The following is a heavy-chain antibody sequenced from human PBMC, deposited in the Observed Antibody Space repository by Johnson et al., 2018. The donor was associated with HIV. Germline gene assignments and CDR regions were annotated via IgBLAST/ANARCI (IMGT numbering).Heavy chain of an antibody. V-gene: IGHV3-9*01. CDR1: GFSFDDYG. Sequence: VQLVESGGGVVQPGGSLRLSCAASGFSFDDYGMHWVRQVPGKGLEWVSGISWNSGTIGYGDSVKGRFTISRDNSKNTLYLQMNSLRAEDTAVYYCARDGWQLADAFDIWGQGTMVTVSS. J-gene: IGHJ3*02. D-gene: IGHD6-6*01. CDR3: ARDGWQLADAFDI. CDR2: ISWNSGTI.